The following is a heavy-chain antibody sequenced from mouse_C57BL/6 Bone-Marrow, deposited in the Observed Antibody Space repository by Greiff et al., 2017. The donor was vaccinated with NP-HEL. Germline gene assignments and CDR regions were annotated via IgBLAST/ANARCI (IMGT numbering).Heavy chain of an antibody. J-gene: IGHJ4*01. CDR1: GYTFTSYW. CDR3: ARGTTVVARYYYAMDY. CDR2: IHPNSGST. V-gene: IGHV1-64*01. D-gene: IGHD1-1*01. Sequence: QVQLQQSGAELVKPGASVKLSCKASGYTFTSYWMHWVKQRPGQGLEWIGMIHPNSGSTNYNEKFKSKATLTVDKSSSTAYMQLSSLTSEDSAVYYCARGTTVVARYYYAMDYWGQGTSVTVSS.